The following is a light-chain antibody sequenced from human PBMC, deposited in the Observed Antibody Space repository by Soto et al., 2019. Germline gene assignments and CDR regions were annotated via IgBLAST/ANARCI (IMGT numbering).Light chain of an antibody. J-gene: IGKJ2*01. Sequence: EIVLTQSPATLSLSPGERATLSCRASQSVSSYLAWYQQKPGQAPRRLIYDASNRATGSPARFSGGGSGTDFTLTISSLEPEDFAVYYCQQRSNGPPYTFGQGTKLEI. CDR1: QSVSSY. CDR3: QQRSNGPPYT. V-gene: IGKV3-11*01. CDR2: DAS.